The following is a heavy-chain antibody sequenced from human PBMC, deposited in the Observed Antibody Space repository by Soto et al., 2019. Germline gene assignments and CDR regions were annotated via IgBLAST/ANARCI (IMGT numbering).Heavy chain of an antibody. Sequence: QVHLVQSGAEVKKPGASVKVSCKASGYSFTDYYMHWVRQAPGQGLEWMGWINTKTGGTNYAQRVQGRVTMTGDTSINTAFMELSRLRYDDTAVYYCARVGPTGWFDPWGRGIVDTVSS. CDR1: GYSFTDYY. V-gene: IGHV1-2*02. CDR2: INTKTGGT. J-gene: IGHJ5*02. CDR3: ARVGPTGWFDP.